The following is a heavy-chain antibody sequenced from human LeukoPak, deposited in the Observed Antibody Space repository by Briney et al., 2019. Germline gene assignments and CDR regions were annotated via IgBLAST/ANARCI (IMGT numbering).Heavy chain of an antibody. J-gene: IGHJ4*02. Sequence: SETLSLACSVSGDSINSISSTLFYWGWIRQPPGKGLEWIANIFYNGNTDYNPSLKSRVTMSVDTSKNQFSLKLSSVTAADTAVYYCARGPRDTAMALNFHAPEFDYWGQGTLVTVSS. CDR3: ARGPRDTAMALNFHAPEFDY. CDR1: GDSINSISSTLFY. V-gene: IGHV4-39*07. D-gene: IGHD5-18*01. CDR2: IFYNGNT.